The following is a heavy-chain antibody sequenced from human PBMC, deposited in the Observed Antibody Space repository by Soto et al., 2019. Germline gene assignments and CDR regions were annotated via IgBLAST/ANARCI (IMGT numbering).Heavy chain of an antibody. CDR1: GFTFSNYW. J-gene: IGHJ6*02. Sequence: VESGGGLVQPGGSLRLSCAASGFTFSNYWMQWVRQAPGKRLVWVSRINSDGSSTGYAVSVKGRFTISRDNAKNTLYLQLNSLRAEDTSVYHCARAVRSGSYPYYYYGMDLWGQVTTLTVSS. CDR2: INSDGSST. CDR3: ARAVRSGSYPYYYYGMDL. D-gene: IGHD3-10*01. V-gene: IGHV3-74*01.